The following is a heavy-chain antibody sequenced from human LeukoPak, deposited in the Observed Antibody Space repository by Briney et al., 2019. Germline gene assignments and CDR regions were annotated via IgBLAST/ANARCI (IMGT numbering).Heavy chain of an antibody. CDR3: ARTTAHWYFDL. D-gene: IGHD2-21*02. V-gene: IGHV4-4*07. CDR2: IHSSGNT. J-gene: IGHJ2*01. CDR1: GGSISSYY. Sequence: KPSETLSLTCTVSGGSISSYYWSWMRIRQPAGKGLEWIGRIHSSGNTNYNPSLKGRVTMSVDTSKNQFSLSLTSVTAADTAVSYCARTTAHWYFDLWGRGTLVSVSS.